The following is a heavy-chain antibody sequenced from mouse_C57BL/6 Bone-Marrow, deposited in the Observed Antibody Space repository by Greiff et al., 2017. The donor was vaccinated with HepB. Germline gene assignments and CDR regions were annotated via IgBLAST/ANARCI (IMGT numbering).Heavy chain of an antibody. CDR1: GYTFTSYG. V-gene: IGHV1-81*01. CDR3: ARWWSRRNFDY. D-gene: IGHD2-2*01. J-gene: IGHJ2*01. Sequence: VQLQQSGAELARPGASVKLSCKASGYTFTSYGISWVKQRTGQGLEWIGEIYPRSGNTYYNEQFKGKATLTADKSSSTAYMELRSLTSEDSAVYFCARWWSRRNFDYWGQGTTLTVSS. CDR2: IYPRSGNT.